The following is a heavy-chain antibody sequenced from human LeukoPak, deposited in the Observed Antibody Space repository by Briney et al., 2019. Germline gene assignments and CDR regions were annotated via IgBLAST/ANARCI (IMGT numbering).Heavy chain of an antibody. J-gene: IGHJ4*02. CDR3: ASRYYYDSSGYLAGYYFDY. D-gene: IGHD3-22*01. CDR1: GGTFSSYA. V-gene: IGHV1-69*04. Sequence: EASVKVSCKSAGGTFSSYAICWGRPAPGQGLEWMGRIIHILGIANYAQKFQGRVTITADKSTSTAYMELSSLRSEDTAVYYCASRYYYDSSGYLAGYYFDYWGQGTLVTVSS. CDR2: IIHILGIA.